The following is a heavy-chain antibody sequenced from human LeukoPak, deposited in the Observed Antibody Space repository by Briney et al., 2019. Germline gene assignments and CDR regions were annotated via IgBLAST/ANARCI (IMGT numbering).Heavy chain of an antibody. CDR1: GVSISSGGYY. CDR3: ARGGLTFGGVNNWFDP. Sequence: SQTLSLTCTVSGVSISSGGYYWSGLRQHPGKGLEWIGYIYYSGSTYYNPSLKSRVTISVDTSKNQFSLKLSSVTAADTAVYYCARGGLTFGGVNNWFDPWGQGTLVTVSS. J-gene: IGHJ5*02. CDR2: IYYSGST. D-gene: IGHD3-16*01. V-gene: IGHV4-31*03.